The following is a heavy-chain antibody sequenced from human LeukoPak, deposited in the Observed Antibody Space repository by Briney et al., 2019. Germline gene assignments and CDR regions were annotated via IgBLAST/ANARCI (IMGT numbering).Heavy chain of an antibody. D-gene: IGHD3-22*01. V-gene: IGHV1-18*01. J-gene: IGHJ4*02. CDR3: ARDSGYYDSSGYPYFDY. Sequence: ASVKVSCKASGYTFTDYGFSWVRQAPGQGLEWMGWISGYNGDTNYAQKLQGRVTMTTDTSTSTAYMELRSLRSDDTAVYYYARDSGYYDSSGYPYFDYWGQGTLVTVSS. CDR2: ISGYNGDT. CDR1: GYTFTDYG.